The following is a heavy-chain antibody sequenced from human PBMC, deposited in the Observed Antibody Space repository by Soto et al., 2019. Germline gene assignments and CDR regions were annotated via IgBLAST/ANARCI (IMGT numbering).Heavy chain of an antibody. CDR1: GYTLTNYA. CDR2: INTYNGNS. D-gene: IGHD2-15*01. J-gene: IGHJ4*02. CDR3: ARDCTCGSCFCIY. Sequence: QVQLVQSAAEVKKPGASVKVSCKASGYTLTNYAISWVRQAPGQGPEWMGWINTYNGNSNYAQKFQGRVTMTTDTSTNTAYMALRSLTSDDTAVYYCARDCTCGSCFCIYWGQGTLVTVSS. V-gene: IGHV1-18*01.